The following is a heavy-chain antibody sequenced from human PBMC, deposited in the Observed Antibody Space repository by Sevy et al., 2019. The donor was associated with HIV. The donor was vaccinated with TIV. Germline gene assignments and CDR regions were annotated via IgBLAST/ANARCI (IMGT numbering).Heavy chain of an antibody. D-gene: IGHD3-10*01. Sequence: SDTLSLTCAVSGYSISSGYYWGWIRQPPGKGLEWIGSIYHSGSTYYNPSLKSRVTISVDTSKNQFSLKLSSVTAADTAVYYCARDGGSGYYGSGSYYGKREFDYWGQGTLVTVSS. V-gene: IGHV4-38-2*02. CDR2: IYHSGST. J-gene: IGHJ4*02. CDR3: ARDGGSGYYGSGSYYGKREFDY. CDR1: GYSISSGYY.